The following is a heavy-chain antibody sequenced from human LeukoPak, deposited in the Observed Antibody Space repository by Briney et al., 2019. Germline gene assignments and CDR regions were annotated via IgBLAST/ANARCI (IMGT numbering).Heavy chain of an antibody. Sequence: GGSLKISCKGSGYYFTKFWLGWVRQMPGKGLVWMGIIFPGDSDTRYSPSFEGQVTISADKSLSTAYLQWTRLKVSDTAMYYCAVTALDNWFDHWGQGTLVTVSS. CDR1: GYYFTKFW. CDR3: AVTALDNWFDH. J-gene: IGHJ5*02. CDR2: IFPGDSDT. V-gene: IGHV5-51*01. D-gene: IGHD2-21*02.